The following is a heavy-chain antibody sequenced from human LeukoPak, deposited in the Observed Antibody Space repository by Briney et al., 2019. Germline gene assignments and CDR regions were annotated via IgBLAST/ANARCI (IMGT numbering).Heavy chain of an antibody. Sequence: GGSLRLSCAASGFTFSSYSMNWVRQAPGKGLEWVSSISSSSSYIYYADSVKGRFTISRDNAKNSLYLQMNSLRAEDTAVYYCAREGPINDIVVVPAAAGNDAFDIWGQGTMVTVSS. V-gene: IGHV3-21*01. D-gene: IGHD2-2*01. J-gene: IGHJ3*02. CDR3: AREGPINDIVVVPAAAGNDAFDI. CDR1: GFTFSSYS. CDR2: ISSSSSYI.